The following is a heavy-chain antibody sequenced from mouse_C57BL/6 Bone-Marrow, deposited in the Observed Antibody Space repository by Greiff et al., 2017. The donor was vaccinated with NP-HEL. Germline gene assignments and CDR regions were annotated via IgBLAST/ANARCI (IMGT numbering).Heavy chain of an antibody. D-gene: IGHD1-1*01. Sequence: EVKVVESGGGLVQPGGSLKLSCAASGFTFSDYYMYWVRPTPEKRLEWVAYISNGGGSTYYPDTVKGRFTISRDNAKNTLYLQMSRLKSEDTAMYYCARQRYYGSSYWFAYWGQGTLVTVSA. CDR1: GFTFSDYY. V-gene: IGHV5-12*01. CDR3: ARQRYYGSSYWFAY. J-gene: IGHJ3*01. CDR2: ISNGGGST.